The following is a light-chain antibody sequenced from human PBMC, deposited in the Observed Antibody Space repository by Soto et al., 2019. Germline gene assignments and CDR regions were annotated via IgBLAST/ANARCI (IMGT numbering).Light chain of an antibody. CDR3: HSRA. J-gene: IGKJ5*01. Sequence: DSQLTHTPSTLSASVGDEVTITCRASQTISRWLAWYQQKPGRAPKLLIYDASTLESEVPSRFSGSGSETEFTLPISRLQPDDFATYFCHSRAFGQGTRLEIK. CDR2: DAS. CDR1: QTISRW. V-gene: IGKV1-5*01.